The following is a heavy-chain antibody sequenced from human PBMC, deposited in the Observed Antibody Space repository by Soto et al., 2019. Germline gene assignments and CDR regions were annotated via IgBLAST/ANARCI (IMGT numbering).Heavy chain of an antibody. CDR2: IIAILGIA. Sequence: QVQLVQSGAEVKKPGSSVKVSCKASVVTFSSYTIRWVRQAPGQGREWMGRIIAILGIANYTQKFQGRVTITADKDKSTAYIEMSSLRSEDTAVYYCARSLYEYSSTPELDYWGQGTLVTVSS. D-gene: IGHD6-6*01. J-gene: IGHJ4*02. CDR1: VVTFSSYT. CDR3: ARSLYEYSSTPELDY. V-gene: IGHV1-69*02.